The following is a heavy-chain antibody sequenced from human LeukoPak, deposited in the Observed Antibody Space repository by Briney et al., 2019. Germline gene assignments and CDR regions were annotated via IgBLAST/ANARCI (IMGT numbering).Heavy chain of an antibody. V-gene: IGHV3-30*02. Sequence: PGGSLRLSCAASGFTFSSYGMHWVRQAPGKGLEWVAFIRYDGSNKYYADSVKGRFTISRDNSKNTLYLQMNSLRAEDTAVYYCAKGSYCSSTSCPEAIDYWGQGTLVTVSS. J-gene: IGHJ4*02. D-gene: IGHD2-2*01. CDR3: AKGSYCSSTSCPEAIDY. CDR1: GFTFSSYG. CDR2: IRYDGSNK.